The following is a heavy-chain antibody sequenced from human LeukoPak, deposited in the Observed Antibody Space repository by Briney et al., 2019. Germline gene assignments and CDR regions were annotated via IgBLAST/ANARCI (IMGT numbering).Heavy chain of an antibody. V-gene: IGHV3-23*01. CDR2: ISGSGGST. CDR3: AKVPFKGSSWYYFDY. Sequence: PGGSLRLSCAASGFTFNSYAMSWVRQAPGKGLEWVSAISGSGGSTYYADSVKGRFTISRDNSKNTLYLQMNSLRAEDTAVYYCAKVPFKGSSWYYFDYWGQGTLVTVSS. J-gene: IGHJ4*02. CDR1: GFTFNSYA. D-gene: IGHD6-13*01.